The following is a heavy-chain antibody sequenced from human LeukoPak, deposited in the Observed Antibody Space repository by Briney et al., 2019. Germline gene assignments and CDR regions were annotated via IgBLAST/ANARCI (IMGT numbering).Heavy chain of an antibody. CDR1: GYTFTDYG. Sequence: ASVKVSCKASGYTFTDYGVHWVRQSPGQGLEGMGWINTNTGNPTYAQGFTGRFVFSLDTSVSTAYLRISSLKAEDTAVYYCARETYYYDSSGYYNWFDPWGQGTLVTVSS. CDR2: INTNTGNP. J-gene: IGHJ5*02. D-gene: IGHD3-22*01. V-gene: IGHV7-4-1*02. CDR3: ARETYYYDSSGYYNWFDP.